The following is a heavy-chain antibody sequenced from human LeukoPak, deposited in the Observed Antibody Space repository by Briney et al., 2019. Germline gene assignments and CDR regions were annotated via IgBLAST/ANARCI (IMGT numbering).Heavy chain of an antibody. Sequence: SETLSLTCAVYGGSFSSYYWGWIRQPPGKGLEWIGSIYYSGSTYYNPSLKSRVTISVDTSKNQFSLKLSSATAADTAVYYCARPSTTIFGVVIDYWGQGTLVTVSS. D-gene: IGHD3-3*01. CDR3: ARPSTTIFGVVIDY. CDR2: IYYSGST. V-gene: IGHV4-39*01. J-gene: IGHJ4*02. CDR1: GGSFSSYY.